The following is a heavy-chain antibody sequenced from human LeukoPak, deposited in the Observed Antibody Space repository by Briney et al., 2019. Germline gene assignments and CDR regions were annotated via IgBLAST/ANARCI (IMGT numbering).Heavy chain of an antibody. J-gene: IGHJ4*02. Sequence: GRSLRLSCAASGFTFSSHGMHWVRQAPGKGLEWVAVISYDGSNKYYADSVKGRFTISRDNSKNTLYLQMNSLRAEDTAVYYCAKELHLGYSYGFDYWGQGTLVTVSS. V-gene: IGHV3-30*18. CDR2: ISYDGSNK. D-gene: IGHD5-18*01. CDR1: GFTFSSHG. CDR3: AKELHLGYSYGFDY.